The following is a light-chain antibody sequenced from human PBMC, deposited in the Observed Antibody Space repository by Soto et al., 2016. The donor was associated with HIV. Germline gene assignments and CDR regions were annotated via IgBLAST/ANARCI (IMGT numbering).Light chain of an antibody. Sequence: SYELTQPPSVSVAPGKTATITCGGINIGSKSVHWYQQRPGQAPVLVVHDDSVRPSGIPERISGSNSGNTATLTISRVEAGDEADYYCQLWDSSSDHVVFGGRDQADRP. J-gene: IGLJ2*01. CDR1: NIGSKS. CDR2: DDS. CDR3: QLWDSSSDHVV. V-gene: IGLV3-21*03.